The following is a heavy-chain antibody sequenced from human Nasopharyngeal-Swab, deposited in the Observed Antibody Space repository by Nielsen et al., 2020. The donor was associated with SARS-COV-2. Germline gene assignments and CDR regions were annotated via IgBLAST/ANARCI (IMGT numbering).Heavy chain of an antibody. Sequence: ASVKVSCKVSGYTLTELFMHWVRQAPGQGLEWMGWINPNSGGTNYAQKFQGRVTMTRDTSISTAYMELSRLRSDDTAVYYCARRGNYNYYGMDVWGQGTTVTVSS. CDR1: GYTLTELF. CDR3: ARRGNYNYYGMDV. V-gene: IGHV1-2*02. J-gene: IGHJ6*02. CDR2: INPNSGGT.